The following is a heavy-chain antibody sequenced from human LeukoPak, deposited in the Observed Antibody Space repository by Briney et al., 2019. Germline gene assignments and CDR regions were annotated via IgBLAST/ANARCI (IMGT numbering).Heavy chain of an antibody. D-gene: IGHD2-2*01. CDR3: AREAANCSSTSCYANYYYYMDV. CDR2: MNPNSGNT. V-gene: IGHV1-8*01. J-gene: IGHJ6*03. Sequence: ASVKVSCKASGYTFTSYDINWVRQATGQGLEWMGWMNPNSGNTGYAQKFQGRVTMTRNTSISTAYMEQSSLRSEDTAVYYCAREAANCSSTSCYANYYYYMDVWGKGTTVTVSS. CDR1: GYTFTSYD.